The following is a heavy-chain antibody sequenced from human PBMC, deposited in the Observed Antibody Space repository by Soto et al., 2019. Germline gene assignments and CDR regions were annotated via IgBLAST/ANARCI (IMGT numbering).Heavy chain of an antibody. CDR1: GFTFSSYA. D-gene: IGHD4-17*01. Sequence: EVQLLESGGGLVQPGGSLRLSCAASGFTFSSYAMSWVRQAPGKGLEWVSAISGSGGSTYYADSVKGRFTISRDNSKNTLYLQMSSLRAGDTAVYYCANPSVRRPRKTVTFDFWGQGTLVSVSS. CDR3: ANPSVRRPRKTVTFDF. J-gene: IGHJ5*01. V-gene: IGHV3-23*01. CDR2: ISGSGGST.